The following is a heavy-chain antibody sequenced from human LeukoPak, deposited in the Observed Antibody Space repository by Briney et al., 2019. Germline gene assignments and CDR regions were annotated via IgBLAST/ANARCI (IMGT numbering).Heavy chain of an antibody. D-gene: IGHD1-7*01. V-gene: IGHV3-15*04. CDR3: TTDEDWNYARKDV. J-gene: IGHJ6*02. Sequence: GGSLRLSCAASGFTSNYAWMSWVRQVPGKGLEWVGQTVSEIDGGTTDYATPVKGRFTISGDDSKSTLYLQMNSLKIEDTAVYYCTTDEDWNYARKDVWGQGATVIVSS. CDR2: TVSEIDGGTT. CDR1: GFTSNYAW.